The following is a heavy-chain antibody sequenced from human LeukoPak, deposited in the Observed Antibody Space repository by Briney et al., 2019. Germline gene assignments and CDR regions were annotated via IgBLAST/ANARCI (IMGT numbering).Heavy chain of an antibody. CDR1: GFTFSSYA. J-gene: IGHJ4*02. CDR3: AKAPLLWFGEYDY. Sequence: GGSLRLSCAASGFTFSSYAMHWVRQAPGKGLEWVAFIRYDGSNKYYADSVKGRFTISRDNSKNTLYLQMNSLRAEDTAVYYCAKAPLLWFGEYDYWGQGTLVTVSS. CDR2: IRYDGSNK. D-gene: IGHD3-10*01. V-gene: IGHV3-30*02.